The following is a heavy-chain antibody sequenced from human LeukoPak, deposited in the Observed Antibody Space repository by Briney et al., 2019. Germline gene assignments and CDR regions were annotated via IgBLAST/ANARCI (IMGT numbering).Heavy chain of an antibody. V-gene: IGHV4-34*01. CDR3: ARGMTNYYDSSGYYPFRS. CDR2: INHSGST. CDR1: GGSFSGYY. D-gene: IGHD3-22*01. Sequence: SETLSLTCAVYGGSFSGYYWSWIRQPPGKGLEWIGEINHSGSTNYNPSLKSRVTISVDTSKNQFSLKLSSVTAADTAVYYCARGMTNYYDSSGYYPFRSWGQGTLVTVSS. J-gene: IGHJ5*02.